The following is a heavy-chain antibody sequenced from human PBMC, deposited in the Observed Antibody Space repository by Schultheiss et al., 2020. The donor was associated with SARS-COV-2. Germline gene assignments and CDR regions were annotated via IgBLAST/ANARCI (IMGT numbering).Heavy chain of an antibody. D-gene: IGHD4-17*01. V-gene: IGHV3-71*01. Sequence: GGSLRLSCAASGFTFSSYSMNWVRQAPGKGLEWVGFIRSKAYGGTTEYAASVKGRFTISRDNAENTLYLEMNSLRADDTAMYYCARDFENDYGDYPGYFDYWGQGTLVTVSS. J-gene: IGHJ4*02. CDR3: ARDFENDYGDYPGYFDY. CDR1: GFTFSSYS. CDR2: IRSKAYGGTT.